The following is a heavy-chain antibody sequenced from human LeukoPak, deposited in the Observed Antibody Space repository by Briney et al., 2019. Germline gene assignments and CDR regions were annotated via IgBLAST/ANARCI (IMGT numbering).Heavy chain of an antibody. CDR1: GGSISSYY. J-gene: IGHJ4*02. Sequence: SETLSLTCTVSGGSISSYYWSWIRQPPGKGLEWIGYIYYNGSTKYNPSLKSRVTISVDTSKNQFSLKLSSVTAADTAVYYCAKNSYGHKIDYWGQGTLVTVSS. D-gene: IGHD5-18*01. CDR2: IYYNGST. V-gene: IGHV4-59*12. CDR3: AKNSYGHKIDY.